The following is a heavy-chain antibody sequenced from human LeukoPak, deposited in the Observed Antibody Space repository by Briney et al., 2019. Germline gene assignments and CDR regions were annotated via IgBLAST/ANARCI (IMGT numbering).Heavy chain of an antibody. V-gene: IGHV1-3*01. CDR1: GYTFTNYA. J-gene: IGHJ5*02. CDR2: INAGYGNT. Sequence: ASVKVSCKASGYTFTNYALHWVRQAPGQRLEWMGWINAGYGNTIYSQKFQGRVTITRDASASTAYMELSSLRSEDTAVYYCARETDYYDSSGYYRANWFDPWGQGTLVTVSS. CDR3: ARETDYYDSSGYYRANWFDP. D-gene: IGHD3-22*01.